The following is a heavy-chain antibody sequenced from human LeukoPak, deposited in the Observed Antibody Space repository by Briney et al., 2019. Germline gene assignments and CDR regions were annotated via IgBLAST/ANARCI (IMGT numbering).Heavy chain of an antibody. CDR3: ARDLDNWNYGWFDP. CDR1: GGSISSGSYY. D-gene: IGHD1-7*01. Sequence: SQTLSLTCTVSGGSISSGSYYWSWIRQPAGKGLEWIGRIYTSGSTNYNPSLKSRVTISVDTSKNQFSLKLSSVTAADTAVYYCARDLDNWNYGWFDPWGQGTLVTVSS. CDR2: IYTSGST. V-gene: IGHV4-61*02. J-gene: IGHJ5*02.